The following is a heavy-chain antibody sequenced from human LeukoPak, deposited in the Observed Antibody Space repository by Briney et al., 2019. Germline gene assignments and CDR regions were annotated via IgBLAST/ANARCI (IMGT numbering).Heavy chain of an antibody. CDR1: GYTFTSYG. CDR2: ISAYNGNT. V-gene: IGHV1-18*01. D-gene: IGHD3-10*01. Sequence: GASVKVSCKASGYTFTSYGISWVRQAPGQGLEWMGWISAYNGNTNYAQKLQGRVTMTTDTSTSTAYMELRSLRSDDTAVYYCARWARRYGSGTSSPVGYFDYWGQGTLVTVSS. J-gene: IGHJ4*02. CDR3: ARWARRYGSGTSSPVGYFDY.